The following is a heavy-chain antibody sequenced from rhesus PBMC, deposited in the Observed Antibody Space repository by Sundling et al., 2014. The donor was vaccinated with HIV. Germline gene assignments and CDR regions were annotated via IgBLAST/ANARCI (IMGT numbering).Heavy chain of an antibody. J-gene: IGHJ4*01. CDR3: ARDEYYYDSGYDTLIQMFDF. V-gene: IGHV4S10*01. CDR1: GGSISDSYR. Sequence: QVQLQESGPGVVKPSETLSLSCAVSGGSISDSYRWTWIRQSPGKGLEWIGYIYGNSMSTDYNPSLKSRVTISKDTSKNQFSLRLTSVTAADTAVYYCARDEYYYDSGYDTLIQMFDFWGQGVLVTVSS. CDR2: IYGNSMST. D-gene: IGHD3-28*01.